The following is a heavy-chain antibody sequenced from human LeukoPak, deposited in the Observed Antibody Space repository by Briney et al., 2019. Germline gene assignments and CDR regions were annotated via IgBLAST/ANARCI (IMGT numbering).Heavy chain of an antibody. CDR2: SNSDGSST. V-gene: IGHV3-74*01. Sequence: AGGSLRLSCSASGFTFSSYAMHWVRQAPGKGLVWVSRSNSDGSSTTYADSVKGRFTISRDNAKNTLFLQMNSLRAEDTAVYYCARGRYYFDYWGQETLVTVSS. CDR1: GFTFSSYA. J-gene: IGHJ4*02. CDR3: ARGRYYFDY.